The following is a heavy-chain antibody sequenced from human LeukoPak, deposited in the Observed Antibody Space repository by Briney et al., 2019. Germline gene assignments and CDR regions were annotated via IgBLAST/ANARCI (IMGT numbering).Heavy chain of an antibody. J-gene: IGHJ4*02. CDR2: ISYDANIGSNK. V-gene: IGHV3-30-3*01. CDR3: ARDGGYDFWSGYYQGY. D-gene: IGHD3-3*01. Sequence: GGSLRLSCAASGFTYSNVWMNWVRQAPGKGLEWVALISYDANIGSNKYYADSVKGRFTISRDNSKNTLYLQMNSLRAEDTAVYYCARDGGYDFWSGYYQGYWGQGTLVTVSS. CDR1: GFTYSNVW.